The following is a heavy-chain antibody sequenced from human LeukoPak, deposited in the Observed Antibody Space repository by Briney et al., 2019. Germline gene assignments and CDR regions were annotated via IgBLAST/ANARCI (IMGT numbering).Heavy chain of an antibody. CDR2: ISYDGSNK. J-gene: IGHJ6*02. D-gene: IGHD5-18*01. CDR3: ARVNSFYGMDV. Sequence: GGSLRLSCAASGFTFSSYAMHWVRQAPGKGPEWAAVISYDGSNKYYADSVKGRFTISRDNSKNTLYLQMNSLRAEDTAVYYCARVNSFYGMDVWGQGTTVTVSS. V-gene: IGHV3-30-3*01. CDR1: GFTFSSYA.